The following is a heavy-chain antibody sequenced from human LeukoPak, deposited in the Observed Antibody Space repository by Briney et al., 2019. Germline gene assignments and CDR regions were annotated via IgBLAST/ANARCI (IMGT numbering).Heavy chain of an antibody. CDR3: VKDQAGG. J-gene: IGHJ4*02. CDR2: VRYDGTHQ. CDR1: GFTFSNYE. D-gene: IGHD6-19*01. V-gene: IGHV3-30*02. Sequence: GGSLRLSCAASGFTFSNYEMNWVRQAPGKGLEWVAFVRYDGTHQYYTDSVEGRFIISRDNSMNTLYLQMNSLRTEDTAVYYCVKDQAGGWGQGTLVTVSS.